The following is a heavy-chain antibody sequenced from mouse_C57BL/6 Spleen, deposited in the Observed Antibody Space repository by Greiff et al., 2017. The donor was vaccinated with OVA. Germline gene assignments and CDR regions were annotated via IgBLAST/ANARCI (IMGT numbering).Heavy chain of an antibody. CDR3: AREGVMDY. V-gene: IGHV1-26*01. Sequence: VQLQQSGPELVKPGASVKISCKASGYTFTDYYMNWVKQSHGKSLEWIGDINPNNGGTSYNQKFKGKATLTVDKSSSTAYMELRSLTSEDSAVYYCAREGVMDYWGQGTSVTVSS. CDR1: GYTFTDYY. J-gene: IGHJ4*01. CDR2: INPNNGGT.